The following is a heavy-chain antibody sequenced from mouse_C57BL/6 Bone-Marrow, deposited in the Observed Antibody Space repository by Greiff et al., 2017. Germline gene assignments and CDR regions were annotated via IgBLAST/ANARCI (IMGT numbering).Heavy chain of an antibody. J-gene: IGHJ1*03. D-gene: IGHD1-1*01. CDR1: GYTFTSYW. CDR2: IYPSDSET. CDR3: ARHYYGSYWYCDV. V-gene: IGHV1-61*01. Sequence: VQLQQPGAELVRPGSSVKLSCKASGYTFTSYWMDWVKQRPGQGLEWIGNIYPSDSETHYNHKFKDKATLTVDKSSSTAYMQRSSLTSEDSAVYYCARHYYGSYWYCDVWGTGTTVTVSS.